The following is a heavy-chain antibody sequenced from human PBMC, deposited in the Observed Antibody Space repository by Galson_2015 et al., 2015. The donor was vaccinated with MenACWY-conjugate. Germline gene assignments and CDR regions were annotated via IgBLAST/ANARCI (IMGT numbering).Heavy chain of an antibody. CDR1: GYTFTSYA. CDR3: AREVTDDAFDI. D-gene: IGHD2-21*02. Sequence: SVKVSCKASGYTFTSYAMHWVRQAPGQRLEWMGWINPNSGGTNYAQKFQGWVTMTRDTSISTAYMELSRLRSDDTAVYYCAREVTDDAFDIWGQGTMVTVSS. J-gene: IGHJ3*02. V-gene: IGHV1-2*04. CDR2: INPNSGGT.